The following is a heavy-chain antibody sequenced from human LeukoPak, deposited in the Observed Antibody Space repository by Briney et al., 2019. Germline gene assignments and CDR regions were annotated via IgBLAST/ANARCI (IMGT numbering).Heavy chain of an antibody. CDR2: ISYDGSNK. V-gene: IGHV3-30-3*01. CDR1: GFTVSSTY. D-gene: IGHD1-26*01. CDR3: ARDLEVFRRELPFYYYYYGMDV. J-gene: IGHJ6*02. Sequence: QPGGSLRLSCAASGFTVSSTYMNWVRQAPGKGLEWVAVISYDGSNKYYADSVKGRFTISRDNSKNTLYLQMNSLRAEDTAVYYCARDLEVFRRELPFYYYYYGMDVWGQGTTVTVSS.